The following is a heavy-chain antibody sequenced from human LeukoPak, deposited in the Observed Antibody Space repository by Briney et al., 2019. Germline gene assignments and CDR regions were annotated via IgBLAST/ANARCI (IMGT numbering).Heavy chain of an antibody. CDR3: ARDGKNYYGSGSYTYRVDY. CDR1: GFTFSDYY. CDR2: ISSSGSTI. J-gene: IGHJ4*02. Sequence: GGSLRLSCAASGFTFSDYYMSWIRQAPGKGLEWVSYISSSGSTIYYADSVKGRFTISRDNAKNSLYLQMNSLRAEDTAVYYCARDGKNYYGSGSYTYRVDYWGQGTLVTVSS. D-gene: IGHD3-10*01. V-gene: IGHV3-11*01.